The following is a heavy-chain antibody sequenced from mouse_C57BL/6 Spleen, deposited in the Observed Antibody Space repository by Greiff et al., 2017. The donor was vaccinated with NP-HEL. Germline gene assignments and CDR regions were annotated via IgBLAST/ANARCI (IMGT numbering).Heavy chain of an antibody. CDR2: IDPSDSET. CDR1: GYTFTSYW. J-gene: IGHJ2*01. D-gene: IGHD1-1*01. CDR3: ARDGLGYGSSRLDY. Sequence: QVQLQQPGAELVRPGSSVKLSCKASGYTFTSYWMHWVKQRPIQGLEWIGNIDPSDSETHYNQKFKDKATLTVDKSSSTAYMQLSSLTSEDSAVYYCARDGLGYGSSRLDYWGQGTTLTVSS. V-gene: IGHV1-52*01.